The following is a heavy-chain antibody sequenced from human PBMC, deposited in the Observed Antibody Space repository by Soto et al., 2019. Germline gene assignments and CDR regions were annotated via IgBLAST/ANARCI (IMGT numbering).Heavy chain of an antibody. J-gene: IGHJ4*02. CDR3: ARSRYCSSTSCYTAADY. V-gene: IGHV1-69*13. Sequence: SVKVSCKASGGTFSSYAISWVRQAPGQGLEWMGGIIPIFGTANYAQKFQGRVTITADESTSTAYMELSSLRSEDTAVYSCARSRYCSSTSCYTAADYWGQGTLVTAPQ. D-gene: IGHD2-2*02. CDR1: GGTFSSYA. CDR2: IIPIFGTA.